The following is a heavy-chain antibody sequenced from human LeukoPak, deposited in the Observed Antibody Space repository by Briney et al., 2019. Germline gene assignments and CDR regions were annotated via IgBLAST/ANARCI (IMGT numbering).Heavy chain of an antibody. V-gene: IGHV3-23*01. CDR3: SKRTWGSGYFGY. J-gene: IGHJ4*02. Sequence: PGGSLRPSCAASGFTFSSYAMSWVRQAPGKGLEWVSAISGSGGSTYYADSVKGQFTISRDNSKNTLYLQMNSLRAEDTAVYYCSKRTWGSGYFGYWGQGILVTVSS. CDR2: ISGSGGST. CDR1: GFTFSSYA. D-gene: IGHD7-27*01.